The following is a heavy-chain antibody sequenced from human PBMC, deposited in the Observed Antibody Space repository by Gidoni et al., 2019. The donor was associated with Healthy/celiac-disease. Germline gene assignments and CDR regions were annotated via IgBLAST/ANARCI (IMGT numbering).Heavy chain of an antibody. Sequence: QVQLQQWGAGLLKPSETLSLTCAVYGGSFSGYYWSWIRQPPGKGLEWIGEINHSGSTNYNPSLKSRVTISVDTSKNQFSLKLSSVTAADTAVYYCARGGVLWFGEKAVDYWGQGTLVNVSS. CDR3: ARGGVLWFGEKAVDY. V-gene: IGHV4-34*01. CDR2: INHSGST. J-gene: IGHJ4*02. D-gene: IGHD3-10*01. CDR1: GGSFSGYY.